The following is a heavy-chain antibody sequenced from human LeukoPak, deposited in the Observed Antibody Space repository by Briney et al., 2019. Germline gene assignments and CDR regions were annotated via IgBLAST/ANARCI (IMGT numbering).Heavy chain of an antibody. CDR1: GDSISSTTYN. J-gene: IGHJ3*02. D-gene: IGHD3-22*01. Sequence: KTSETLSLTCTVSGDSISSTTYNWGWIRQPPGKGLEWIGSIYYTGSTYYNPSLKSRVTMSVDTSKNQFSLKLSSVTAADTAVYYCAREYYYDSSGYYYGFGGPDIWGQGTMVTVSS. CDR2: IYYTGST. V-gene: IGHV4-39*01. CDR3: AREYYYDSSGYYYGFGGPDI.